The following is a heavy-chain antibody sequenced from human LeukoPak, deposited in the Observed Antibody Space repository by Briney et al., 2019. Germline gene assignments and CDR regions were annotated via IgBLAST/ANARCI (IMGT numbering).Heavy chain of an antibody. CDR2: INHNGNVN. CDR1: GFTFSSYR. V-gene: IGHV3-7*03. CDR3: ARRGGLDV. J-gene: IGHJ6*02. Sequence: GGSLRLSCAASGFTFSSYRMNWARQAPGKGLEWVASINHNGNVNYYVDSVKGRFTISRDNAKNSLYLQMSNLRAEDMAVYFCARRGGLDVWGQGATVTVSS.